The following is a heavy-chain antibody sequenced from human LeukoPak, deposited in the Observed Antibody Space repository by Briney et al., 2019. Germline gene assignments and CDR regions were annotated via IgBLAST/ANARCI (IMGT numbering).Heavy chain of an antibody. CDR2: LKQDGSEK. V-gene: IGHV3-7*01. CDR1: GFTFSSYG. CDR3: ARNVDTY. Sequence: GRSLRLSCAASGFTFSSYGMHWVRQAPGKGLEWVASLKQDGSEKYSVDSVKGRFTISRDNAKNSLYLQMNSLRAEDTAVYYCARNVDTYWGQGTLVTVSS. J-gene: IGHJ4*02. D-gene: IGHD1-1*01.